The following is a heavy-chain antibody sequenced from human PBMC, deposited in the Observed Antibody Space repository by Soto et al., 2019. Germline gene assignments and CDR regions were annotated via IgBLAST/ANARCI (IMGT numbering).Heavy chain of an antibody. CDR3: AYDYYDSSGYSTSRFHFDY. Sequence: ASVKVSCKASGGTLSSYAISWVRQAPGQGLEWMGGIIPIFGTANYAQKFQGRVTITADESTSTAYMELSSLRSEDTAVYYCAYDYYDSSGYSTSRFHFDYWGQGTLVTVSS. CDR2: IIPIFGTA. D-gene: IGHD3-22*01. V-gene: IGHV1-69*13. CDR1: GGTLSSYA. J-gene: IGHJ4*02.